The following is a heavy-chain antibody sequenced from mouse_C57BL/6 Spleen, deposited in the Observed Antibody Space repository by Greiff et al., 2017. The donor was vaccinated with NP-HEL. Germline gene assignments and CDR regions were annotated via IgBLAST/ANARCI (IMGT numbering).Heavy chain of an antibody. CDR2: INYDGSSH. CDR1: GFTFRDYY. D-gene: IGHD2-4*01. CDR3: ARAYDYHFDY. Sequence: EVMLVESEGGLVQPGSSMKLSCTASGFTFRDYYMAWVRQVPEKGLEWVANINYDGSSHYYLDSLKSRFNISRDNAKNILYLQMSSLKSEDTATYYCARAYDYHFDYWGQGTTLTVSS. J-gene: IGHJ2*01. V-gene: IGHV5-16*01.